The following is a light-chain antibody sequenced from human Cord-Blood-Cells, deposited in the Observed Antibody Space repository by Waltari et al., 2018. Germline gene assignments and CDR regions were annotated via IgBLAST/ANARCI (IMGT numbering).Light chain of an antibody. CDR2: EVS. CDR1: QTLLHSDGKTY. J-gene: IGKJ1*01. V-gene: IGKV2-29*02. CDR3: MQGIHPPRT. Sequence: DIVMTQSPLSLSVTPGPPASIACQSTQTLLHSDGKTYLYWYLQKPGQSPQPLIYEVSSRFSGVTDRFSGSGSGTDFTLNISRVEAEDVGVYYCMQGIHPPRTFGQGTKVESK.